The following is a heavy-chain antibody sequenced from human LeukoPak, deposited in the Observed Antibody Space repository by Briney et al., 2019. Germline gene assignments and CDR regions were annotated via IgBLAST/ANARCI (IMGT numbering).Heavy chain of an antibody. CDR3: ANRRDAFDI. CDR1: GFTFSSYA. CDR2: FSGGGGST. V-gene: IGHV3-23*01. Sequence: GGSLRLSCAASGFTFSSYAMSWVRQAPGKGLEWVSAFSGGGGSTSYADSVKGRFTISRGNSKNTLYLQMNSLRAEDTAVYYCANRRDAFDIWGQGTMVTVSS. J-gene: IGHJ3*02.